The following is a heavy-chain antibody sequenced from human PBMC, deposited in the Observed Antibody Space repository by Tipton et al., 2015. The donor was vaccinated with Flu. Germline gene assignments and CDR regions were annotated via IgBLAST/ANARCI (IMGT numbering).Heavy chain of an antibody. CDR2: IYYSGST. CDR1: GGSISSYY. V-gene: IGHV4-59*01. D-gene: IGHD6-13*01. CDR3: ARMRGYSSSWHVDY. Sequence: TLSLTCTVSGGSISSYYWSWIRQPPGKGLEWIGYIYYSGSTNYNPSLKSRVTISVDTSKNQFSLKLSSVTAADTAVYYCARMRGYSSSWHVDYWGQGTLVTVSS. J-gene: IGHJ4*02.